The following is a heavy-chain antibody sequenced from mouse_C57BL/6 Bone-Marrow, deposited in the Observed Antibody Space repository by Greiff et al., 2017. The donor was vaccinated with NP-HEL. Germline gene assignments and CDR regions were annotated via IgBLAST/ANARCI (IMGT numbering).Heavy chain of an antibody. V-gene: IGHV5-9-1*02. CDR3: TPITTVVDPFAY. J-gene: IGHJ3*01. CDR1: GFTFSSYA. Sequence: EVQRVESGEGLVKPGGFLKLSCAASGFTFSSYAMSWVRQTPEKRLEWVAYISSGGDYIYYADTVKGRFTISRDNARNTLYLQMSSLKSEDTAMYYCTPITTVVDPFAYWGQGTLVTVSA. CDR2: ISSGGDYI. D-gene: IGHD1-1*01.